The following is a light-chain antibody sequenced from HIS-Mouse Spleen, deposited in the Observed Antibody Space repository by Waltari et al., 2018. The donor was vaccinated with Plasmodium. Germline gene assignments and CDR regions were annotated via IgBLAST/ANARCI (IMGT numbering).Light chain of an antibody. V-gene: IGKV1-33*01. Sequence: DIQMTPSPSSLSASGGDSVTITCQASQAISNYLNWYKQKPGKAPKLLIYDASNVETGVPSRFSGSGSGTDFTFTISSLQPEDIAAYYCQQYDNLPLTFGGGTKVEIK. CDR3: QQYDNLPLT. CDR1: QAISNY. J-gene: IGKJ4*02. CDR2: DAS.